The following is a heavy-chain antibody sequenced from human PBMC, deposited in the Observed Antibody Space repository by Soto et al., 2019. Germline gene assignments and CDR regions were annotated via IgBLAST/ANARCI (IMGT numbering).Heavy chain of an antibody. CDR2: IIPIFGTA. CDR1: GGTFSSYA. J-gene: IGHJ1*01. V-gene: IGHV1-69*12. CDR3: ARVPVTFGGVIVAHEYFQH. Sequence: QVQLVQSGAEVKKPGSSVKVSCKASGGTFSSYAISWVRQAPGQGLEWMGGIIPIFGTANYAQKFQGRVTITADESTSTAYMGLSSLRSEDTAVYYCARVPVTFGGVIVAHEYFQHWGQGTLVTVSS. D-gene: IGHD3-16*02.